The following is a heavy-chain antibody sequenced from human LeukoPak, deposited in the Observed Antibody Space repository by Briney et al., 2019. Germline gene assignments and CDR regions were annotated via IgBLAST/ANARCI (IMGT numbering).Heavy chain of an antibody. D-gene: IGHD3-16*02. V-gene: IGHV4-34*01. CDR1: GGSFSGYY. J-gene: IGHJ6*03. CDR3: ARARHDYIWGSYRYPYYMDV. Sequence: SETLSLTCAVYGGSFSGYYWSWIRQPPGKGLEWIGEINHSGSTNYNPSLKSRVTISVDTSKHQFSLKLSSVTAADTAVYYCARARHDYIWGSYRYPYYMDVGGKGTTVTVSS. CDR2: INHSGST.